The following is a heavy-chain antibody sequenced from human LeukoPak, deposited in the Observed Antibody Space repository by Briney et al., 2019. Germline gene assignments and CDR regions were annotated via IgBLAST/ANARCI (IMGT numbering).Heavy chain of an antibody. CDR1: GFTFSSYA. J-gene: IGHJ4*02. D-gene: IGHD2-2*01. CDR2: ISGSGGST. Sequence: PGGSLRLPCAASGFTFSSYAMSWVRQAPGKGLEWVSAISGSGGSTYYADSVKGRFTISRDNSKNTLYLQMNSLRAEDTAVYYCAKDHCSSTSCYETPPPHFDYWGQGTLVTVSS. CDR3: AKDHCSSTSCYETPPPHFDY. V-gene: IGHV3-23*01.